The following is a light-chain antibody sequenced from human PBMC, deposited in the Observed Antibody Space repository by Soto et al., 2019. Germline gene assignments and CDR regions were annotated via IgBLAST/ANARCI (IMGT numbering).Light chain of an antibody. CDR1: QGIRNY. CDR3: LQHHSFPRT. J-gene: IGKJ4*01. Sequence: DIQMTQSPSAMAASVGDRVTITCRASQGIRNYLAWFQQKPGQVPKRLIYGASNLESGVPPRFSGSGSGTEFTLTISSLQPEDFATYYCLQHHSFPRTFGGGTKVEIK. V-gene: IGKV1-17*03. CDR2: GAS.